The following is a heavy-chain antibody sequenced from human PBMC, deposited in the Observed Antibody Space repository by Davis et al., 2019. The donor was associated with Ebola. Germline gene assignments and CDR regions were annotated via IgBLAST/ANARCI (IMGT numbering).Heavy chain of an antibody. D-gene: IGHD5-12*01. CDR2: TYYSSKWYN. V-gene: IGHV6-1*01. J-gene: IGHJ4*02. CDR3: ARGWLRSKFDY. CDR1: GDSVAGGTGG. Sequence: HSQTLSLTCAISGDSVAGGTGGWNWIRQSPSRGLEWLGRTYYSSKWYNNYAVSVKSRITINPDTSKNQFSLQLNSVTPEDTAVYYCARGWLRSKFDYWGRGTLVTVSS.